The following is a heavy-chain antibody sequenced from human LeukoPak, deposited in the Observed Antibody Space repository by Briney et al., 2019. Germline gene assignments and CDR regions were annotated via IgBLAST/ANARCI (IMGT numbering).Heavy chain of an antibody. V-gene: IGHV3-30*18. CDR1: GFTFSAYG. CDR3: AKELTRPNRPVAGLNY. CDR2: ISYDGRNK. J-gene: IGHJ4*02. Sequence: GRSLRLSCAASGFTFSAYGMHWVRQAPGKGLEWVAIISYDGRNKYYPDSVKGRFTISRDDSKNTLYLQMNSLRTVDTAVYYCAKELTRPNRPVAGLNYWGQGTLVTVSS. D-gene: IGHD6-19*01.